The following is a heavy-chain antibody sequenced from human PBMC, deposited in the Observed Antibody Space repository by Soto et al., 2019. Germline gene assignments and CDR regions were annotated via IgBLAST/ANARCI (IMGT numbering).Heavy chain of an antibody. CDR3: AKDGYCGGDCYPRARSYYYYYMDV. V-gene: IGHV3-30*18. CDR2: ISYDGSNK. J-gene: IGHJ6*03. Sequence: QVQLVESGGGVVQPGRSLRLSCAASGFTFSSYGMHWVRQAPGKGLEWVAVISYDGSNKYCADSVKGRFTISRDNSKNTLYLQMNSLRAEDTAVCYCAKDGYCGGDCYPRARSYYYYYMDVWGKGTTVTVSS. D-gene: IGHD2-21*01. CDR1: GFTFSSYG.